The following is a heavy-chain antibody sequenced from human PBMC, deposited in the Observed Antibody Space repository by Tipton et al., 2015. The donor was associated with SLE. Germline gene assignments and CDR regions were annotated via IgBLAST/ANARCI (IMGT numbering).Heavy chain of an antibody. CDR1: GGSISSFY. CDR3: PIYYHVSTGLNWFDP. D-gene: IGHD3-22*01. Sequence: TLSLTCTVSGGSISSFYWSWIRQPPGKGLEWVWYTYYSGSPCYNPTLKSRVTISLYMSKNQFSLGLSSLTAADPAVFYCPIYYHVSTGLNWFDPWGQGTLVTVSS. V-gene: IGHV4-59*06. J-gene: IGHJ5*02. CDR2: TYYSGSP.